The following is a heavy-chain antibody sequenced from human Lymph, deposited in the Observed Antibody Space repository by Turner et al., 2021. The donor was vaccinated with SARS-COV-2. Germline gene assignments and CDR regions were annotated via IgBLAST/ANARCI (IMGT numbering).Heavy chain of an antibody. CDR2: ISYDGSNK. CDR1: GFTFSTYA. CDR3: ARPKSGSYWSHFDY. V-gene: IGHV3-30-3*01. Sequence: QVQLVESGGGVVQPGRSLRHSCAASGFTFSTYAMYWVRQAPGKGLEWVAVISYDGSNKYYADSVKGRFTISRDNSKNTLFLQVNSLRAEDTAVYYCARPKSGSYWSHFDYWGQGTLVTVSS. J-gene: IGHJ4*02. D-gene: IGHD1-26*01.